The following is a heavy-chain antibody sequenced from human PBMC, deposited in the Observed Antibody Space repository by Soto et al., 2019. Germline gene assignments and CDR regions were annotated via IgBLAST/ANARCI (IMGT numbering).Heavy chain of an antibody. Sequence: QVQLVESGGGVVQPGWSLRLSCAASGFSISDYGMEWVRQAPGKGLEWVALISYDGSNTYYADSVKGRFTISRDNSKDNLFLQMTGLRREDTAVYYCAKGAGDRLSLGMDVWGQGTTVTVSS. CDR2: ISYDGSNT. D-gene: IGHD1-26*01. CDR1: GFSISDYG. J-gene: IGHJ6*02. V-gene: IGHV3-30*18. CDR3: AKGAGDRLSLGMDV.